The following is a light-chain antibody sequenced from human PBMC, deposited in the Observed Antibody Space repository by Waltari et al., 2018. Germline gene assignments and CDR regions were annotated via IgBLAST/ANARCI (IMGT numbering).Light chain of an antibody. CDR2: KAS. Sequence: DIQLTQSPSRLSASVGDRVTITCRASQSADEWLAWYQQRPGKAPDLLSYKASALRDGVSSRFSGSGSGTEFSLTISSLQPGDAATYYCQQYNGYPITFGQGTKLEI. J-gene: IGKJ2*01. CDR1: QSADEW. CDR3: QQYNGYPIT. V-gene: IGKV1-5*01.